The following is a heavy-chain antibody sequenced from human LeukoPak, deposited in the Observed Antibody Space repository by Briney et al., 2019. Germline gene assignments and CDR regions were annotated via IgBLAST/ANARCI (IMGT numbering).Heavy chain of an antibody. V-gene: IGHV4-39*01. J-gene: IGHJ4*02. Sequence: SETLSLTCTVSGGSISSSSYYWGWIRQPPGKGLEWIGSIYYSGSTYYNPSLKSRVTISVDTSKNQFSLKLSSVTAAGTAVYYCAIRGDFDYWGQGTLVTVS. CDR3: AIRGDFDY. CDR1: GGSISSSSYY. CDR2: IYYSGST. D-gene: IGHD3-10*01.